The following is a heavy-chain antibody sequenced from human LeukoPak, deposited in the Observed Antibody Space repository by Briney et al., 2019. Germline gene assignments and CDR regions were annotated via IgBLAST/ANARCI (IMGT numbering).Heavy chain of an antibody. CDR1: GFTFSRYG. D-gene: IGHD3-10*01. J-gene: IGHJ4*02. Sequence: PGRSLTLYCAASGFTFSRYGMHWVRQAPGKGLEWVAVIWYDGSNKYYADSVKGRFTICRDNSKNTLYVQMNSLRAEDTAVYYCASYGSGSRPNDYWGRGTLVTVSS. V-gene: IGHV3-33*01. CDR2: IWYDGSNK. CDR3: ASYGSGSRPNDY.